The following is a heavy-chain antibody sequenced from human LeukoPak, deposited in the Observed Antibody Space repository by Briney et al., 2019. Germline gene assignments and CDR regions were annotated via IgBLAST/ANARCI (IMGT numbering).Heavy chain of an antibody. J-gene: IGHJ3*02. V-gene: IGHV3-48*04. CDR2: ISSSGSTQ. CDR1: GFTFSSYG. D-gene: IGHD7-27*01. CDR3: AWGQSLGI. Sequence: GGSLRLSCAASGFTFSSYGMSWVRQAPGKGLEWVSSISSSGSTQYYADSVKGRFTISRDNAEKSLFLQMNSLRAEDTAVYYCAWGQSLGIWGQGTMVTVSS.